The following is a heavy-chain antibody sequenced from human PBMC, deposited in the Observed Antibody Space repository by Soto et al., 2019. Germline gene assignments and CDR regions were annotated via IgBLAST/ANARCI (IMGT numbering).Heavy chain of an antibody. V-gene: IGHV4-59*01. CDR2: IYYSGST. Sequence: SETLSLTCTVSGGSISSYYWSWIRQPPGKGLEWIGYIYYSGSTNYNPSLKSRVTISVDTSKNQFSLKLSSVTAADTAVYYCARDSAMVTWYYFDYWGQGTLVTVSS. J-gene: IGHJ4*02. D-gene: IGHD5-18*01. CDR3: ARDSAMVTWYYFDY. CDR1: GGSISSYY.